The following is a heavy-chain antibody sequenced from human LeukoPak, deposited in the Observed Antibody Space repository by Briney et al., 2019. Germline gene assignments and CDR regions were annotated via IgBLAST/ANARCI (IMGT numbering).Heavy chain of an antibody. J-gene: IGHJ5*02. Sequence: ASVKVSCKASGGTFSSYAISWVRQAPGQGLEWMGGIIPIFGTANYAQKFQGRVTITTDESTSTAYMELSSLRSEDTAVYYCASGPPDIAARPKWFDPWGQGTLVTVSS. V-gene: IGHV1-69*05. CDR2: IIPIFGTA. D-gene: IGHD6-6*01. CDR3: ASGPPDIAARPKWFDP. CDR1: GGTFSSYA.